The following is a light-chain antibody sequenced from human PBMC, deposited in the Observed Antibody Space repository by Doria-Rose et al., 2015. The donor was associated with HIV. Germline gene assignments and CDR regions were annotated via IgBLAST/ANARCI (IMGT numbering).Light chain of an antibody. CDR1: QSISDY. Sequence: DIQMTQSPATLSVTPGDRASLSCRASQSISDYLHWYQQKSHESPRLLIKYASQSISGIPSRFSGSGSGSDFTLSINSVEPEDVGVYYCQNGHSFPTFGAGTKLELK. CDR2: YAS. V-gene: IGKV6D-21*02. CDR3: QNGHSFPT. J-gene: IGKJ4*02.